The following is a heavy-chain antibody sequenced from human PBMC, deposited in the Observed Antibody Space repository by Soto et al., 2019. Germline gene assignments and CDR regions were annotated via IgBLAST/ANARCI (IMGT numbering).Heavy chain of an antibody. CDR2: ISYDGSNK. CDR3: ATRGGAFDI. Sequence: GGSLRLSCAASGFTFSSIAIHLVRQAPGKGLEWVAFISYDGSNKYYAESVKGRITISRDNSKNTLYLQMNSLRAEDTAVYYCATRGGAFDIWGQGTMVTVS. D-gene: IGHD3-10*01. J-gene: IGHJ3*02. CDR1: GFTFSSIA. V-gene: IGHV3-30*03.